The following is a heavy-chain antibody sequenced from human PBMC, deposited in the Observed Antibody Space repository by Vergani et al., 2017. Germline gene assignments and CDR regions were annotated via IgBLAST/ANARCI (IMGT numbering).Heavy chain of an antibody. V-gene: IGHV3-66*02. CDR3: ARGMTTETTDLDGFDI. CDR2: IKSDGRT. CDR1: GFRVTTYY. D-gene: IGHD4-17*01. Sequence: VELLESGGGLAQPGGSLRVSCSASGFRVTTYYMSWVRQAPGKGLEWVSVIKSDGRTSYAESVRGRFTISRDTSRNAVYLQMNILRVEDTGVYYCARGMTTETTDLDGFDIWGQGTMVSVSS. J-gene: IGHJ3*02.